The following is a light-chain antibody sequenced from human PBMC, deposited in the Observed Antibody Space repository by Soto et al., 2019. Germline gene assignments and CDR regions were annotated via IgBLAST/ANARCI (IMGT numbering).Light chain of an antibody. V-gene: IGKV1-39*01. CDR2: AAS. Sequence: DIQMTQSPSSLPASVGDRVTLTCRASQSISTYLNWYQQKPGKAPKLLIYAASSLQSGAPSRLSRSRSGTDFTLTLSSLQPEDFATSYCQQSYTIPYTFGQGTKLEIK. J-gene: IGKJ2*01. CDR1: QSISTY. CDR3: QQSYTIPYT.